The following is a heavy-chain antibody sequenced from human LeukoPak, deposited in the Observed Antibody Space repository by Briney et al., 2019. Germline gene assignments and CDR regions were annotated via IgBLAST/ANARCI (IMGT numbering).Heavy chain of an antibody. D-gene: IGHD3-10*01. CDR3: AKDRVDGSGSQFDS. J-gene: IGHJ4*02. CDR2: ISGSDSST. V-gene: IGHV3-23*01. CDR1: GFTFSSSA. Sequence: GGSLRLSCAASGFTFSSSAMSWVRQAPGKGLEWVSTISGSDSSTHYADSVKGRFTISRDNAMDTLYLQMNSLRADDTAVYYCAKDRVDGSGSQFDSWGQGSLVIVSS.